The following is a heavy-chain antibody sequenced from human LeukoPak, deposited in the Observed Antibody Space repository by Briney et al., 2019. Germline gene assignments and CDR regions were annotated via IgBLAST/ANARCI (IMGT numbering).Heavy chain of an antibody. J-gene: IGHJ6*03. CDR1: EFTFTTYS. CDR2: ISSSSVTT. Sequence: GGSLRLSCVASEFTFTTYSMNWVRQALGKGLQWISYISSSSVTTYYADSVKGRFTVSRDNSKNTLYLQMNSLRAEDTAVYYCAKAGGYYYYYYMDVWGKGTTVTISS. CDR3: AKAGGYYYYYYMDV. D-gene: IGHD3-16*01. V-gene: IGHV3-48*01.